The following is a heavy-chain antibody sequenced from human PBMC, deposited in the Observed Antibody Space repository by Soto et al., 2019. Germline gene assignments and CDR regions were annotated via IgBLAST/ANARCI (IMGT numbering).Heavy chain of an antibody. CDR1: GGSVSSYY. D-gene: IGHD1-26*01. CDR2: LYYSGST. Sequence: SETLSLTCTVSGGSVSSYYWSWIRLPPGKGLEWIGYLYYSGSTHYNPSLKSRLTISVDTSKNQVSLKLNSVTAADTAVYFCARGRPPVISGTGPDYRGQGTTVTVSS. V-gene: IGHV4-59*02. CDR3: ARGRPPVISGTGPDY. J-gene: IGHJ4*02.